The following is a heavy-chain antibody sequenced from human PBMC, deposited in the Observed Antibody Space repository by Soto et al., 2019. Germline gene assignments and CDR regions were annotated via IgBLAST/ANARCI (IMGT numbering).Heavy chain of an antibody. CDR3: ARDLLELRRGGWFDP. CDR2: INPNSGGT. Sequence: QVQLVQSGAEVKKPGASVKVSCKASGYTFTGYYMHWVRQAPGQGLEWMGWINPNSGGTNYAQKFQGRVTMTRDTSISPDYMELSRLRSDDTAVYYCARDLLELRRGGWFDPWGQGTLVTVSS. V-gene: IGHV1-2*02. CDR1: GYTFTGYY. D-gene: IGHD1-7*01. J-gene: IGHJ5*02.